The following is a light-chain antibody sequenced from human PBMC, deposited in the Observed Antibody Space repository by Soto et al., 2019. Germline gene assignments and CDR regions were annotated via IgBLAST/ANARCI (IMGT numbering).Light chain of an antibody. J-gene: IGKJ1*01. Sequence: DIQMTQSPSTLSASVGDRVTITSRANQSISSWLAWYQQKPGKAPKLLLNKASSLESGVPSRFSGSGSGTEFTLTISSLQPDDFAPYYCQQYKSQRRTFGQGAKVDIK. V-gene: IGKV1-5*03. CDR1: QSISSW. CDR3: QQYKSQRRT. CDR2: KAS.